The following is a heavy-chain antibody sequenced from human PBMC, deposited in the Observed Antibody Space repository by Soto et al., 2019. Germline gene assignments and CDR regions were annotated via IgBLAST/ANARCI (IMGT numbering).Heavy chain of an antibody. CDR3: ASDYRYVDLHYCYYGMEA. CDR1: GFTFSSYS. D-gene: IGHD4-17*01. V-gene: IGHV3-48*02. J-gene: IGHJ6*04. CDR2: ISSSSSTI. Sequence: EVQLVESGGGLVQPGGSLRLSCAASGFTFSSYSMNWVRQAPGKGLEWVSYISSSSSTIYYADSVKGRFTISRDNGKKSLYLELKSLREEDAAVYYCASDYRYVDLHYCYYGMEAWGKGTNVSVSP.